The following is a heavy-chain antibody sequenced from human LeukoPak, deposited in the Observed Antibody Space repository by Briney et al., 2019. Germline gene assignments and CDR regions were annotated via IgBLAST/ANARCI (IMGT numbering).Heavy chain of an antibody. CDR3: ARGKLPTFIEFDY. CDR1: GYTFTDYY. CDR2: ISPNSGAT. D-gene: IGHD2/OR15-2a*01. V-gene: IGHV1-2*02. Sequence: ASVKVSCKASGYTFTDYYTHWVRQAPGQGLEWMGWISPNSGATNYAQNFRGRVTMTRDASITTAYMELSRLRSDDTAVFYCARGKLPTFIEFDYWGQGALVTVSS. J-gene: IGHJ4*02.